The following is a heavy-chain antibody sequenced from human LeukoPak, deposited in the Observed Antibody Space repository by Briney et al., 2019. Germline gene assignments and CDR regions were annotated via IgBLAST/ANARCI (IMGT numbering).Heavy chain of an antibody. CDR2: INSSGGST. J-gene: IGHJ4*02. CDR1: GFTFRSYA. CDR3: AKDWEWFGEFSN. Sequence: GGSLRLSCAASGFTFRSYAMSWVRQAPGKGLEWVSAINSSGGSTYYADSVKGRFTISRDNSKNTLYLQMNSLRAEDTAVYYCAKDWEWFGEFSNWGQGTLVTVSS. V-gene: IGHV3-23*01. D-gene: IGHD3-10*01.